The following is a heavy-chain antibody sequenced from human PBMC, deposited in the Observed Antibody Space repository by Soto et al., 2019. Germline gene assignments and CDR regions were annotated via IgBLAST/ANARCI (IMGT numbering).Heavy chain of an antibody. Sequence: EVQLLESGGGLVQPGGSLRLSCAASGFTFSSYAMSWVRQAPGKGLEWVSAISGSGGSTYYADSVKGRFTISRDNSKKQLYLQMNSLRADDTAVYYCAKELSYCSGGSCQPYYFDYWGQGTLVNVSS. CDR1: GFTFSSYA. V-gene: IGHV3-23*01. CDR3: AKELSYCSGGSCQPYYFDY. J-gene: IGHJ4*02. CDR2: ISGSGGST. D-gene: IGHD2-15*01.